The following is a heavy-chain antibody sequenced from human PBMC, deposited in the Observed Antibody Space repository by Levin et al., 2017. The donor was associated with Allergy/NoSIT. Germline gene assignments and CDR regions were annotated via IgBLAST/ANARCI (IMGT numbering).Heavy chain of an antibody. Sequence: SETLSLTCAVYGGSFSGYYWSWIRQPPGKGLEWIGEINHSGSTNYNPSLKSRVTISVDTSKNQFSLKLSSVTAADTAVYYCARSIEGCSGGSCYSSFFDYWGQGTLVTVSS. D-gene: IGHD2-15*01. CDR1: GGSFSGYY. CDR3: ARSIEGCSGGSCYSSFFDY. CDR2: INHSGST. J-gene: IGHJ4*02. V-gene: IGHV4-34*01.